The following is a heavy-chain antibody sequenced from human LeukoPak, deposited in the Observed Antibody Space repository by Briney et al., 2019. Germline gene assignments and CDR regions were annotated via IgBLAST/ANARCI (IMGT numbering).Heavy chain of an antibody. CDR2: ISGDGRST. J-gene: IGHJ4*02. V-gene: IGHV3-74*01. D-gene: IGHD1-26*01. CDR1: GFTLSSNW. Sequence: GGSLRLSCAASGFTLSSNWMHWVRQAPGKGLVWVSRISGDGRSTNYADSVKGRFTISRDNAKNTLYLQMNSLRAEGTAVYYCARAPWELDDWGQGTLVTVSS. CDR3: ARAPWELDD.